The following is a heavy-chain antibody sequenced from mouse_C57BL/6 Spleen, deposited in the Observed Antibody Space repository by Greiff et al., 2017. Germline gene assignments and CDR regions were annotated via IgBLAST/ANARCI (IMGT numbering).Heavy chain of an antibody. D-gene: IGHD3-3*01. Sequence: QVQLQQPGAELVRPGASVKLSCKASGYTFTSYWMHWVKQRPGQGLEWIGVIDPSDSYTNYNQKFKGKATLTVDTTSSTAYMQLSGLTSEDSGVYDCARGDCGNYFGSWGQGTTLTVSS. CDR2: IDPSDSYT. V-gene: IGHV1-59*01. CDR1: GYTFTSYW. CDR3: ARGDCGNYFGS. J-gene: IGHJ2*01.